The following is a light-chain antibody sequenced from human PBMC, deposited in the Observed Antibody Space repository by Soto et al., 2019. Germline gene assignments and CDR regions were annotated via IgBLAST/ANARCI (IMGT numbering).Light chain of an antibody. V-gene: IGLV2-23*02. CDR1: SSDVGSYNF. CDR2: GVS. J-gene: IGLJ3*02. Sequence: QSALTQPASVSGSPGQSITISCSGTSSDVGSYNFVSWYQQHPGKAPKLMIYGVSKRPSGISNRFSGSKSGNTASLTISGLKAEDEADYYCCSYAGSSTWVFGGGTKLTV. CDR3: CSYAGSSTWV.